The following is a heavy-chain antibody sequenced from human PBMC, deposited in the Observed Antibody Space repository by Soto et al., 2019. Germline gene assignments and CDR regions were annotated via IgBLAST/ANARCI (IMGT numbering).Heavy chain of an antibody. CDR3: ARDIGYCTNGVCQIFDY. CDR2: IWYDGSNK. V-gene: IGHV3-33*01. Sequence: GSLRLSCAASGFTFSSYGMHWVRQAPGKGLEWVAVIWYDGSNKYYADSVKGRFTISRDNSKNTLYLQMNSLRAEDTAVYYCARDIGYCTNGVCQIFDYWGQGTLVTVSS. J-gene: IGHJ4*02. D-gene: IGHD2-8*01. CDR1: GFTFSSYG.